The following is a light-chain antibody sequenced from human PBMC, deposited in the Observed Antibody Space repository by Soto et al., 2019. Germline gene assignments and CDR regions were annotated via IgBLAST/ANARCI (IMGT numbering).Light chain of an antibody. J-gene: IGKJ1*01. Sequence: EIVVTQSPGTLSVSAGERVTLSCNASQSVTFRLAWYQQKPGQAPRLLIYSASTRDTGIPARFSGSGSGTDFTLTISSLQPEDFGLYYCQQYDDWPPMFGPGTKVEIK. CDR3: QQYDDWPPM. V-gene: IGKV3-15*01. CDR1: QSVTFR. CDR2: SAS.